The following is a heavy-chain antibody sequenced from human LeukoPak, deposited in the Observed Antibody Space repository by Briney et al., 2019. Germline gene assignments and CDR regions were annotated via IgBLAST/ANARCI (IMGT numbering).Heavy chain of an antibody. CDR3: ARGISGYDEVYYFDY. J-gene: IGHJ4*02. V-gene: IGHV3-33*08. D-gene: IGHD5-12*01. CDR1: GFTFSSYG. Sequence: SGGSLRLSCAASGFTFSSYGMHWVRQAPGKGLEWVAVIWYDGSNKYYADSVKGRFTISRDNSKNTLYLQMNSLRAEDTAVYYCARGISGYDEVYYFDYWGQGTLVTVSS. CDR2: IWYDGSNK.